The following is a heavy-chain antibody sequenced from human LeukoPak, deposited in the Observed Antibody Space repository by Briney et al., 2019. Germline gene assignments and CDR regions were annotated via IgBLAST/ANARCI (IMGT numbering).Heavy chain of an antibody. CDR2: INPSGDGT. V-gene: IGHV1-46*01. CDR3: AKETPNTGWFDP. Sequence: GASVKVSCKASGHTFTTCYVHLVRQAPGQGLEWMGVINPSGDGTNYPQRFQGRVTLTRDTSTSTVYMELSSLRSEDTAIYYCAKETPNTGWFDPWGQGTLVTVSS. CDR1: GHTFTTCY. J-gene: IGHJ5*02. D-gene: IGHD1-14*01.